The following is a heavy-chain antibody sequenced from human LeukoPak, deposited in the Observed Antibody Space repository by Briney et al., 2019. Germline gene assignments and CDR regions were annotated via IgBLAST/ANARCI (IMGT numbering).Heavy chain of an antibody. D-gene: IGHD6-6*01. CDR2: INPNSGGT. V-gene: IGHV1-2*02. J-gene: IGHJ4*02. Sequence: GASVKVSCKASGYTFTGYYMHWVRQAPGQGLEWMGWINPNSGGTNYAQKFQGRVAMTRDTSISTAYMELSRLRSDDTAVYYCAREGAESIAARLDYWGQGTLVTVSS. CDR1: GYTFTGYY. CDR3: AREGAESIAARLDY.